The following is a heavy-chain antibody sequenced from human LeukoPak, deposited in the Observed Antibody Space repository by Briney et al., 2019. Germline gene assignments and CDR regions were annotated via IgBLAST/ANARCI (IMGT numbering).Heavy chain of an antibody. CDR1: GGSFSGYY. Sequence: SETLSLTCAVYGGSFSGYYWSLIRQPPGKGLEWIGEINHSGSTNYNPSLKSRVTISVDTSKNQFSLKLSSVTAADTAVYYCARGGGYSSSSGNVYYYMDVWGKGTTVTVSS. CDR2: INHSGST. V-gene: IGHV4-34*01. CDR3: ARGGGYSSSSGNVYYYMDV. D-gene: IGHD6-6*01. J-gene: IGHJ6*03.